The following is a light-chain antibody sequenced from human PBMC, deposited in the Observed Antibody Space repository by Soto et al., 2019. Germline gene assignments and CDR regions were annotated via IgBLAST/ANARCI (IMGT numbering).Light chain of an antibody. CDR3: QQYGSSPRT. V-gene: IGKV3-20*01. CDR2: GAS. Sequence: EIVLTQSPGTLPLSPGERATLSCTASQSVSNRYVAWYQQKPGQAPRLLIYGASFRATGISDRFSGSGSGTGFTLTISRLEPEDFAVYYCQQYGSSPRTFGQGTKVDIK. J-gene: IGKJ1*01. CDR1: QSVSNRY.